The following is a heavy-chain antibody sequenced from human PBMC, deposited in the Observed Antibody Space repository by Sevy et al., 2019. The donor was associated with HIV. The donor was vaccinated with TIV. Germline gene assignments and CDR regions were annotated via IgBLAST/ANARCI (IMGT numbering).Heavy chain of an antibody. CDR3: AKVGKNFWSGDDAFDI. D-gene: IGHD3-3*01. V-gene: IGHV3-23*01. CDR2: ISGSGGST. J-gene: IGHJ3*02. CDR1: GFTFSSYA. Sequence: GGSLRLSCAASGFTFSSYAMSWVRQAPWKGLEWVSAISGSGGSTYYADSVKGRFTISRDNSKNTLYLQMNSLRAEDTAVYYCAKVGKNFWSGDDAFDIWGQGTMVTVSS.